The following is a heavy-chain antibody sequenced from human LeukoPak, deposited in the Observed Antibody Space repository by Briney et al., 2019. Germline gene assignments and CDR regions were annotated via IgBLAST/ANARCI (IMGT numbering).Heavy chain of an antibody. CDR1: GFTFSSYA. V-gene: IGHV3-23*01. Sequence: GGSLRLSCAASGFTFSSYAMSWVRQAPGKGLEWVSTISGSGRSTYYADSVKGRFTISRDKSKNTLYLQMNSLRAEDTAVYYCDVAQNYWGQGTLVTVTS. CDR2: ISGSGRST. CDR3: DVAQNY. J-gene: IGHJ4*02.